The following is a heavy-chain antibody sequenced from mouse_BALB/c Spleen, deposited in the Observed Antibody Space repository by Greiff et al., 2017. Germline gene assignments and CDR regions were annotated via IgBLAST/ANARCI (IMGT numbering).Heavy chain of an antibody. CDR2: IRNKANGYTT. CDR3: ARNPYDYYFDY. CDR1: GFTFTDYY. J-gene: IGHJ2*01. V-gene: IGHV7-3*02. Sequence: EVKLMESGGGLVQPGGSLRLSCATSGFTFTDYYMSWVRQPPGKALEWLGFIRNKANGYTTEYSASVKGRFTISRDNSQSILYLQMNTLRAEDSATYYCARNPYDYYFDYWGQGTTLTVSS. D-gene: IGHD2-4*01.